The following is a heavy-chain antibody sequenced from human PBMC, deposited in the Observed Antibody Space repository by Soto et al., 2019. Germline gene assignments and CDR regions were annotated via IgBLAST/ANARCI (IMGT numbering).Heavy chain of an antibody. J-gene: IGHJ4*01. Sequence: QVQLQESGPGLVKPSETLSLTCTVSGDSIRNYCWSWIRQPPGKGLEYIGYIFYSGSTNYNPSLKSRVAISVDTSRNQFALKLRSVTAADTATYYCARLKRGYSYGSIIDFWGRGTLVTVSS. CDR3: ARLKRGYSYGSIIDF. D-gene: IGHD5-18*01. CDR2: IFYSGST. V-gene: IGHV4-59*01. CDR1: GDSIRNYC.